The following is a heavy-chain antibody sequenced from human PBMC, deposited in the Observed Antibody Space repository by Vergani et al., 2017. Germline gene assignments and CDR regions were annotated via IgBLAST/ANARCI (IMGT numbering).Heavy chain of an antibody. CDR3: ASPTQMDSKGTRYYTDV. Sequence: QVQLQESGPGLVKPSQTLSLTCTVSGGSINSHNYYWSWIRQPAGKGLEWIGRIHTSGSTNYNPSLKSRVTMSEDTSKNQFSLNLTSVTAADTAVYFCASPTQMDSKGTRYYTDVWGKGTTVTVSS. CDR2: IHTSGST. D-gene: IGHD3-16*02. J-gene: IGHJ6*03. V-gene: IGHV4-61*02. CDR1: GGSINSHNYY.